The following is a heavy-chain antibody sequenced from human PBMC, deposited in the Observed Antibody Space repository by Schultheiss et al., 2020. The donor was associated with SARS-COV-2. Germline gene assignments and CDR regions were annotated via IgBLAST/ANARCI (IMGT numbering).Heavy chain of an antibody. J-gene: IGHJ4*02. D-gene: IGHD5-12*01. CDR3: AKSYSGYDFRLDY. CDR2: IGGSGGST. CDR1: GFTFSSYD. V-gene: IGHV3-23*01. Sequence: GGSLRLSCAASGFTFSSYDMHWVRQATGKGLEWVSAIGGSGGSTYYADSVKGRFTISRDNSKNTLYLQMNSLRAEDTAVYYCAKSYSGYDFRLDYWGQGTLVTVSS.